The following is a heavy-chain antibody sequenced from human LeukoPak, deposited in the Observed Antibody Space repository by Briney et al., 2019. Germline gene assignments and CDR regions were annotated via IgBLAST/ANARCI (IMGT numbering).Heavy chain of an antibody. J-gene: IGHJ6*02. V-gene: IGHV4-59*01. CDR3: ARGGYYYYYYGMDV. CDR1: GGSISSYY. Sequence: PSETQSLTCTVSGGSISSYYWSWIRQPPGKGLEWIGYIYYSGSTNYNPSLKSRVTISVDTSKNQFSLKLSSVTAADTAVYYCARGGYYYYYYGMDVWGQGTTVTVSS. CDR2: IYYSGST.